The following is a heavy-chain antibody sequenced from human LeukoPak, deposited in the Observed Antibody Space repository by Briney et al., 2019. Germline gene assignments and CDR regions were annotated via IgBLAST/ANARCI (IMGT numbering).Heavy chain of an antibody. V-gene: IGHV4-61*01. CDR2: IYYSGST. Sequence: SETLSLTCTVSGGSVSSGSYYWSWIRQPPGKGLEWIGYIYYSGSTNYNPSLKSRVTISVDTSKNQFFLKLSSVTAADTAVYYCARAPQNCSGGSCPPIYYYYYGMDVWGQGTTVTVSS. D-gene: IGHD2-15*01. CDR1: GGSVSSGSYY. J-gene: IGHJ6*02. CDR3: ARAPQNCSGGSCPPIYYYYYGMDV.